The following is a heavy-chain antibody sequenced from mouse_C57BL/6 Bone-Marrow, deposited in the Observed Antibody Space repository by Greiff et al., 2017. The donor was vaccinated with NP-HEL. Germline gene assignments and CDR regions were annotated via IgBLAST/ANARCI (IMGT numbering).Heavy chain of an antibody. J-gene: IGHJ4*01. CDR3: ARPSYYGNYLYAIDY. Sequence: QVQLQQPGAELVKPGASVKLSCKASGYTFTSYWMHWVKQRPGQGLEWIGMIHPNSGSTNYNEKFKSKATLTVDKSSSTAYMQLSSLTSEDSAVYYCARPSYYGNYLYAIDYWGQGTSVTVSS. D-gene: IGHD2-10*01. CDR1: GYTFTSYW. V-gene: IGHV1-64*01. CDR2: IHPNSGST.